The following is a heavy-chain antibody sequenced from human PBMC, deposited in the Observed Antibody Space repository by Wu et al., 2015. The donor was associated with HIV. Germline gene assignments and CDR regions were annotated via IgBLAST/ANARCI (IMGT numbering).Heavy chain of an antibody. D-gene: IGHD3-10*01. Sequence: QVHLVQSGAEVKKPGASVKVSCKASGYTFTNYDINWVRQAPGQGLEWMGWINPNSGGTNYAQKFQGRVTMTRDTSISTAYMELSRLRSDDTAVYYCARVVPGSVSYGMDVVGPNGTTVTVSS. CDR2: INPNSGGT. CDR1: GYTFTNYD. CDR3: ARVVPGSVSYGMDV. V-gene: IGHV1-2*02. J-gene: IGHJ6*02.